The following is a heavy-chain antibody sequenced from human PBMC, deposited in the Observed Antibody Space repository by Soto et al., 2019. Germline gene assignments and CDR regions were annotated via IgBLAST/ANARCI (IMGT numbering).Heavy chain of an antibody. CDR3: ARIRSGGSCYSCNWFDP. J-gene: IGHJ5*02. CDR1: GYTFTSYG. D-gene: IGHD2-15*01. Sequence: ASVKVSCTASGYTFTSYGISWVRQAPGQGLEWMGWISAYNGNTNYAQKLQGRVTITADKSTSTAYMELSSLRSEDTAVYYCARIRSGGSCYSCNWFDPWGQGTLVTVSS. CDR2: ISAYNGNT. V-gene: IGHV1-18*04.